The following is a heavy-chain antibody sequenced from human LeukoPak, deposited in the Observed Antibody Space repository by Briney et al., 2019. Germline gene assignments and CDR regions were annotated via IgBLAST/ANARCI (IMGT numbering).Heavy chain of an antibody. Sequence: GGSLRLSCAASGFTFSSYAMHWVRQAPGKGLEWVAVISYDGSNKYYADSVKGRFTISRDNSKNTLYLQMNSLRAEDTAVYYCAKDVIAAAGTYYFDYWGQGTLVTVSS. CDR1: GFTFSSYA. CDR3: AKDVIAAAGTYYFDY. J-gene: IGHJ4*02. D-gene: IGHD6-13*01. CDR2: ISYDGSNK. V-gene: IGHV3-30-3*01.